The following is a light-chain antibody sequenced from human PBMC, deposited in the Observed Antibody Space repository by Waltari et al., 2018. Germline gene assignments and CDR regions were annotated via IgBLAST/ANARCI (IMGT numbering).Light chain of an antibody. CDR2: SND. V-gene: IGLV1-44*01. CDR1: SSNIGSDP. Sequence: QSVLAQPPSASGTPGQRVTISCSGSSSNIGSDPVNWYQQFPGTAPKLLIHSNDQRPSGVPDRFSGSKSGTSAPLAISGLQSEDEADYYCAVWDVSLNGFYVFGTGTKVTVL. J-gene: IGLJ1*01. CDR3: AVWDVSLNGFYV.